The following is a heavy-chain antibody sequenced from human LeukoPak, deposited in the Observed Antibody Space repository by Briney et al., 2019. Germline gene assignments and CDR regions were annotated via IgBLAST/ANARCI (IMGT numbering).Heavy chain of an antibody. CDR2: IYHSGST. Sequence: SGTLSLTCAVSGGSISSSNWWSWVRQPPGKGLEWIGEIYHSGSTNYNPSLKSRVTISVDTSKNQFSLKLSFVTAADTAVYYCARRAAPPLYYYGSGSYYPTPFDYWGQGTLVTVSS. CDR1: GGSISSSNW. J-gene: IGHJ4*02. D-gene: IGHD3-10*01. V-gene: IGHV4-4*02. CDR3: ARRAAPPLYYYGSGSYYPTPFDY.